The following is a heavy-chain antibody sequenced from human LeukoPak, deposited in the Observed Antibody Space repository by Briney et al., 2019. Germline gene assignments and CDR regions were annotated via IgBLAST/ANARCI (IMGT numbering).Heavy chain of an antibody. CDR3: ARDQKGSSRILNWFDP. CDR2: IIPIFGTA. D-gene: IGHD6-13*01. CDR1: GYTFTSYG. Sequence: GASVKVSCKASGYTFTSYGISWVRQAPGQGLEWMGGIIPIFGTANYAQKFQGRVTITADESTSTAYMELSSLRSEDTAVYYCARDQKGSSRILNWFDPWGQGTLVTVSS. V-gene: IGHV1-69*13. J-gene: IGHJ5*02.